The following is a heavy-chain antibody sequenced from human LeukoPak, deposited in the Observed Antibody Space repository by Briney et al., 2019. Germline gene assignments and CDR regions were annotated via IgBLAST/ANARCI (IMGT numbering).Heavy chain of an antibody. D-gene: IGHD2-2*01. J-gene: IGHJ4*02. Sequence: SETLSLTCTVSGGSMSSYYWSWIRQPPGKGLEWIGYVYYSGITNYNPSLKSRVTISVDTSKNQFSLTVTSVTAAATAVYFCARDCSGTSCGFDYGGQGALVTVSS. CDR3: ARDCSGTSCGFDY. V-gene: IGHV4-59*01. CDR1: GGSMSSYY. CDR2: VYYSGIT.